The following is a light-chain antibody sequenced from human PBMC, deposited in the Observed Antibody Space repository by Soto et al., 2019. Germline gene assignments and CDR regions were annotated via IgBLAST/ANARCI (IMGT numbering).Light chain of an antibody. CDR3: QQFNDYPLT. J-gene: IGKJ4*01. CDR2: GAS. Sequence: DIQLTQSLSFLSASVGDRVTIXCLASQAISSYLAWYQQKPGKPPKLLMYGASTLQSDVPSRFSGSGSGTEFTLTVSSLQAEDSATYYCQQFNDYPLTFGGGTKVDIK. CDR1: QAISSY. V-gene: IGKV1-9*01.